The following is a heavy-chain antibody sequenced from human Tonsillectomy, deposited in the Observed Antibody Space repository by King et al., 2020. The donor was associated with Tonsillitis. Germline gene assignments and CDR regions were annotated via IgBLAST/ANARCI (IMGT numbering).Heavy chain of an antibody. V-gene: IGHV3-7*01. CDR1: GFTFSGYW. D-gene: IGHD6-19*01. Sequence: VQLVESGGGLVQPGGSLRLSCAASGFTFSGYWMSWVRQAPGKGLEWVAHIKQDGREKYYVVSVKGRFTISRDNAKNSLYLQMNSLRAEDTAVYYCAKLQAASGWSVSGYFFDHWGQGTLVTVSS. CDR2: IKQDGREK. J-gene: IGHJ4*02. CDR3: AKLQAASGWSVSGYFFDH.